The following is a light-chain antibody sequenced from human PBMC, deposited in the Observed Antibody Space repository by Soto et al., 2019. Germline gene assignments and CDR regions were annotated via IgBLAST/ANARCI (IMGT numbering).Light chain of an antibody. V-gene: IGKV3-15*01. Sequence: EIVMTQSPATLSVSLGERATLSCRASQSVSSNLAWFQQKPGQAPRLLIYGASTRATGIPARFSGSGSGTEFTLTISSLQSEDFAVYYCKQYNNWPKTFGQGTKVDIK. CDR1: QSVSSN. CDR2: GAS. CDR3: KQYNNWPKT. J-gene: IGKJ1*01.